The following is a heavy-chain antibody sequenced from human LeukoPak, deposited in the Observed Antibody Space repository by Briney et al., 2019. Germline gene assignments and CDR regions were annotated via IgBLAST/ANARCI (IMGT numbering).Heavy chain of an antibody. CDR2: IYYSGST. D-gene: IGHD3-10*01. CDR1: GGSISSYY. J-gene: IGHJ4*02. CDR3: AGTGITMVRGIITH. Sequence: SETLSLTCTVSGGSISSYYWSWIRQPPGKGLEWIGYIYYSGSTNYNPSLKSRVTISVDTSKNQFSLKLSSVTAADTAVYYCAGTGITMVRGIITHWGQGTLVTVSS. V-gene: IGHV4-59*01.